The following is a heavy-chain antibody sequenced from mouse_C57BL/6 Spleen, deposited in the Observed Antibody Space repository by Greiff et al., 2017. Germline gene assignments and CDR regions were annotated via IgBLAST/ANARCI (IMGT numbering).Heavy chain of an antibody. Sequence: EVQLVESGGGLVQPKGSLKLSCAASGFSFNTYAMNWVRQAPGKGVEWVARIRSKSNNYATYYADSVKDRFTISRDDSESMLYLKMNNLKTEDTAMYYCVRSSGYAWFAYWGQGTLVTVSA. CDR3: VRSSGYAWFAY. D-gene: IGHD1-1*01. V-gene: IGHV10-1*01. CDR1: GFSFNTYA. J-gene: IGHJ3*01. CDR2: IRSKSNNYAT.